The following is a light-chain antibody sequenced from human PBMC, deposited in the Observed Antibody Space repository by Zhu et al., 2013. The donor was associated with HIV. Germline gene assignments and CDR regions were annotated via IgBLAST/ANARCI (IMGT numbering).Light chain of an antibody. Sequence: DIQMTQSPSSLSASVGDRVTITCRASQGIGNSLAWYQQKPGKVPKLLIYAASTLSSEVPSRFSGSGSGTDFTLTIAGLQSEDVATYYCQHYNSAPLSFGGGTTVDIK. CDR2: AAS. CDR1: QGIGNS. J-gene: IGKJ4*01. V-gene: IGKV1-27*01. CDR3: QHYNSAPLS.